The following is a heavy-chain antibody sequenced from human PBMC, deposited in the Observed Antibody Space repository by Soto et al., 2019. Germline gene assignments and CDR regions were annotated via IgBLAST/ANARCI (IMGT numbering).Heavy chain of an antibody. Sequence: ASVKVSCKAPGYTFTSYYMHWVRQAPGQGLEWMGIINPSGGSTSYAQKFQGRVTMTRDTSTSTVYMELSGLRSEDTAVYYCARSIAAAGKGYWGQGTLVTVSS. CDR1: GYTFTSYY. CDR3: ARSIAAAGKGY. D-gene: IGHD6-13*01. J-gene: IGHJ4*02. V-gene: IGHV1-46*01. CDR2: INPSGGST.